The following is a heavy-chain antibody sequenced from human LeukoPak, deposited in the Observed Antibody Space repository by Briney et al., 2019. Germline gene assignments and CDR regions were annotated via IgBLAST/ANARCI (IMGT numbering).Heavy chain of an antibody. CDR2: INWNGGST. J-gene: IGHJ4*02. CDR3: ARGPLQTIPTSKIVVYYYPFDY. Sequence: GGSLRLSCAASGFTFSTYAMTWVRQAPGKGLEWVSGINWNGGSTGYADSVKGRFTISRDNAKNSLYLQMNSLRAEDTALYYCARGPLQTIPTSKIVVYYYPFDYWGQGTLSPSPQ. CDR1: GFTFSTYA. V-gene: IGHV3-20*04. D-gene: IGHD3-22*01.